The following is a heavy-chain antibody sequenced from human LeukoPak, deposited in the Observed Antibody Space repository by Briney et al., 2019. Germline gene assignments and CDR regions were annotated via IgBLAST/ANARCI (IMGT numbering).Heavy chain of an antibody. CDR2: IYYNGST. J-gene: IGHJ4*02. CDR1: GGSIGLYH. D-gene: IGHD4-17*01. Sequence: SETLSLTCTVSGGSIGLYHWTWIRQPPGKGLEWIGYIYYNGSTKYNQSLKSRVTISLDTSKNQFSLKLSSVTAADTAVYYCARGVLDYGDYVSFDYWGQGTLVTVSS. CDR3: ARGVLDYGDYVSFDY. V-gene: IGHV4-59*01.